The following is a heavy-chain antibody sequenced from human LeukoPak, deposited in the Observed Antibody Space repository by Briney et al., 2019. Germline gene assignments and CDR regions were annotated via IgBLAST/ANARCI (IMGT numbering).Heavy chain of an antibody. CDR3: ARGKELGAAAVDAFDI. CDR1: GYTFTSYD. CDR2: MNPNSGNT. D-gene: IGHD6-13*01. V-gene: IGHV1-8*01. J-gene: IGHJ3*02. Sequence: GASVKVSCKVSGYTFTSYDINWVRQATGQGLEWMGWMNPNSGNTGYAQKFQGRVTMTRNTSISTAYMELSSLRSEDTAVYYCARGKELGAAAVDAFDIWGQGTMVTVSS.